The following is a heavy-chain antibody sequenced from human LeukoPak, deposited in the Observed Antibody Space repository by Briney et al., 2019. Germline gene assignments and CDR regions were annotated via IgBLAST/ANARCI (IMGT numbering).Heavy chain of an antibody. Sequence: PSETLSLTCAVSGYSISSGYYWGWIRQPPGKGLEWIGSIYHSGSTYYNPSLKSRVTISVDTSKNQFSLKLSSVTAADTAVYYCASPVSAGATTDAFDIWGQGTMVTVSS. CDR1: GYSISSGYY. D-gene: IGHD1-26*01. CDR2: IYHSGST. J-gene: IGHJ3*02. V-gene: IGHV4-38-2*01. CDR3: ASPVSAGATTDAFDI.